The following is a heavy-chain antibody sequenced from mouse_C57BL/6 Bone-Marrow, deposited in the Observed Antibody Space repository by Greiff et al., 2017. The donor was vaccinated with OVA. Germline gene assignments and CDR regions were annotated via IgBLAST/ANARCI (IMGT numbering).Heavy chain of an antibody. CDR2: INPYNGGT. CDR1: GYTFTDYY. D-gene: IGHD2-4*01. Sequence: SGPVLVKPGASVKMSCKASGYTFTDYYMNWVKQSHGKSLEWIGVINPYNGGTSYNQKFKGKATLTVDKSSSTAYMELNSLTSEDSAVYYCARPLYYDYLFAYWGQGTLVTVSA. CDR3: ARPLYYDYLFAY. J-gene: IGHJ3*01. V-gene: IGHV1-19*01.